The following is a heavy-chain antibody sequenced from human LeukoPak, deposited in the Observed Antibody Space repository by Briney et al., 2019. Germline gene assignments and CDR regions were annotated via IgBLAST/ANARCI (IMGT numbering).Heavy chain of an antibody. CDR3: ARANTDAFDI. CDR1: GGSLSGYY. Sequence: SETLSLTCAVYGGSLSGYYWSWIRQPPGKGLEWIGYIYYSGSTNYNPSLKSRVTISVDTSKNQFSLKLSSVTAAGTAVYYCARANTDAFDIWGQGTMVTVSP. V-gene: IGHV4-59*01. J-gene: IGHJ3*02. CDR2: IYYSGST.